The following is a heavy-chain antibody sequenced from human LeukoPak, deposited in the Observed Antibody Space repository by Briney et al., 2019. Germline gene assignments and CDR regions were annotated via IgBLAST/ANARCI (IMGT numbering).Heavy chain of an antibody. Sequence: SETLSLTCTVSGDSISSSDDFWGWIRQPPGKGLEWIGSFYYSGSTYFNPSLRSRVTISVDTSKNQFSLRLNSVTAADTAVYYCARDRASPSSSIAARRVPPFDYWGQGTLVTVSS. J-gene: IGHJ4*02. CDR3: ARDRASPSSSIAARRVPPFDY. V-gene: IGHV4-39*02. CDR2: FYYSGST. CDR1: GDSISSSDDF. D-gene: IGHD6-6*01.